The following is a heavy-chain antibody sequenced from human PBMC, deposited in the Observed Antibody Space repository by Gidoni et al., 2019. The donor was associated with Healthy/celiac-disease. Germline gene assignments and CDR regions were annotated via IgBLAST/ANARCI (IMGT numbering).Heavy chain of an antibody. Sequence: QLQLQESGPGLVKPSETLSLTCTVSGGSISSSSYYLGWIRQPPGKGLEWIGSIYYSGSTYYNPYSKSRVTRSVDKSKNQCSLKLSSVTAVDTAVYYCARLVGSGAAFDIWGQGTMVTVSS. V-gene: IGHV4-39*01. CDR1: GGSISSSSYY. J-gene: IGHJ3*02. D-gene: IGHD3-3*01. CDR2: IYYSGST. CDR3: ARLVGSGAAFDI.